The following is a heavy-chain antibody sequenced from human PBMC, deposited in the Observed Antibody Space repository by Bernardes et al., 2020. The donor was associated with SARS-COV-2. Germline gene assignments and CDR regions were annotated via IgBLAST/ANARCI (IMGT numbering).Heavy chain of an antibody. CDR3: VRGPSDGGHGRFEY. V-gene: IGHV3-74*03. CDR1: GFTFNSYC. J-gene: IGHJ4*02. CDR2: ISTDGRTT. D-gene: IGHD5-12*01. Sequence: GGSLRLSCTASGFTFNSYCMHWVHQAPGKGLVWVSRISTDGRTTTYAHSVKGRFTISRDNARNTVYLQMNSLRAEDTAMYFCVRGPSDGGHGRFEYWGQGTLGTVSS.